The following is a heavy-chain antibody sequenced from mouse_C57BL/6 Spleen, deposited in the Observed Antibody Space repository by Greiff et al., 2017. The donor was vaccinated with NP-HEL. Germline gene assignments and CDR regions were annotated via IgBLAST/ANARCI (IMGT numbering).Heavy chain of an antibody. V-gene: IGHV1-22*01. Sequence: VQLQQSGPELVKPGASVKMSCKASGYTFTDYNMHWVKQSPGKSLEWIGYIYPNNGGTSYNQKFKGKATLTADKSSSTAYMELHSLTSEDSAVYYLATPQPYYSNSGGYWGQGTTLTVSS. CDR1: GYTFTDYN. CDR2: IYPNNGGT. J-gene: IGHJ2*01. CDR3: ATPQPYYSNSGGY. D-gene: IGHD2-5*01.